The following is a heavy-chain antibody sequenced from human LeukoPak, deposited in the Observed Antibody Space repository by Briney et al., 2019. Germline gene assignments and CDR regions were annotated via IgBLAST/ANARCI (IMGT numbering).Heavy chain of an antibody. D-gene: IGHD5-12*01. V-gene: IGHV5-51*01. CDR2: IYPGDSDT. CDR1: GYSFTSYW. Sequence: GESLKISCKGSGYSFTSYWIGWVRQMPGKGLEWMGIIYPGDSDTRYSPSFQGQVTISADKSISTAYLQWSSLKASDTAMYYCARGGYVVATTAYGDYLDYWGQGTLVTVSS. J-gene: IGHJ4*02. CDR3: ARGGYVVATTAYGDYLDY.